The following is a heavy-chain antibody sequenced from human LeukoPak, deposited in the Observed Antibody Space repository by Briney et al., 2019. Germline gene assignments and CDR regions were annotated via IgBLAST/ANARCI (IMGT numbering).Heavy chain of an antibody. CDR3: ARAYGSGSYGFDP. J-gene: IGHJ5*02. Sequence: PSETLSLTCTVSGGSISSGGYYWSWIRQHPGKGLEWIGYIYYSGSTYYNPSLKSRVTISVDTSKNQFSLKLSSVTAADTAVYYCARAYGSGSYGFDPWGQGTLVTVSS. CDR2: IYYSGST. V-gene: IGHV4-31*03. CDR1: GGSISSGGYY. D-gene: IGHD3-10*01.